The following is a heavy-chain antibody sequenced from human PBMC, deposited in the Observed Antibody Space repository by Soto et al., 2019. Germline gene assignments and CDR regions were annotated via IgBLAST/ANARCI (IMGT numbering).Heavy chain of an antibody. CDR3: ARDKITGLFDY. V-gene: IGHV4-39*02. J-gene: IGHJ4*02. D-gene: IGHD2-8*02. CDR2: ITHSGST. Sequence: SETLSLTCTVSAGSITSDSYYWGWIRQPPEKGLEWIANITHSGSTYYNPTLKSRVTISVDTSKNQFSLKLTSVTAADTAVYYCARDKITGLFDYWGQGTLVTVSS. CDR1: AGSITSDSYY.